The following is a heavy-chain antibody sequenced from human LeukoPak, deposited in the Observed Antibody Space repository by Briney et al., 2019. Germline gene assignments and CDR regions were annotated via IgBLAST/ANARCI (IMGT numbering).Heavy chain of an antibody. D-gene: IGHD4-17*01. V-gene: IGHV3-11*04. J-gene: IGHJ3*02. CDR3: ARDGGVNTRDAFDI. CDR1: GFTFSDYY. CDR2: IRGSGSAI. Sequence: GGSLRLSRAASGFTFSDYYMSWVRQAPGKGLEWVSYIRGSGSAIKYADSVKGRFTISRDNAKNSLYLQMNSLRAEDTAVYYCARDGGVNTRDAFDIWGQGTMVTVSS.